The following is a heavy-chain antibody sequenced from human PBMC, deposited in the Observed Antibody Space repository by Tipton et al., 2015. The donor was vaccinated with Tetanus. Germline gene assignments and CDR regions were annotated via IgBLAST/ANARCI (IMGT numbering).Heavy chain of an antibody. CDR1: GYTFTGYY. D-gene: IGHD5-18*01. CDR2: INPSGGST. V-gene: IGHV1-46*01. CDR3: ATVGYIYVFIVLDS. Sequence: QSGAEVKKPGASVKVSCKASGYTFTGYYMHWVRRAPGQGLEWMGIINPSGGSTSYAQKFQGRVTMTRDTSTSTVYMELSSLRSEDTAVFYGATVGYIYVFIVLDSWLQGPMFPASS. J-gene: IGHJ3*02.